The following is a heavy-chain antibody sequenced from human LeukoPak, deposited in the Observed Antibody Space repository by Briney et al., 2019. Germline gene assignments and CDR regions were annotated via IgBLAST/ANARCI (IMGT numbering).Heavy chain of an antibody. Sequence: GGSLRLSCAASGFTFSSYAMHWVRQAPGKGLEWVAVISYDGSNKYYADSVKGRFTISRDNSKNTLYLQMNSLRAEDTAVYYCARDLRGRDGDYYWGQGTLVTVSS. CDR1: GFTFSSYA. D-gene: IGHD4-17*01. V-gene: IGHV3-30*14. CDR3: ARDLRGRDGDYY. CDR2: ISYDGSNK. J-gene: IGHJ4*02.